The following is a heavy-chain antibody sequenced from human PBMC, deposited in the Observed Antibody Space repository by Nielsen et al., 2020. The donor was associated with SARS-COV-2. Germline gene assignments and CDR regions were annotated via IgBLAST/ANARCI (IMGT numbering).Heavy chain of an antibody. CDR2: IYTSGST. CDR3: ARGIKTSEQWEGVDAFDI. D-gene: IGHD1-26*01. J-gene: IGHJ3*02. CDR1: GGSISSGSYY. Sequence: SETLSLTCTVSGGSISSGSYYWSWIRQPAGKGLEWIGRIYTSGSTNYNPSLKSRVTISVDTSKNQFSLKLSSVTAADTAVYYRARGIKTSEQWEGVDAFDIWGQGTMVTVSS. V-gene: IGHV4-61*02.